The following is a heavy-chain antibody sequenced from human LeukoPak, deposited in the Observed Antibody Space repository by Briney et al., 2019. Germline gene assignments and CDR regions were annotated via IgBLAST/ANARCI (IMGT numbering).Heavy chain of an antibody. V-gene: IGHV1-18*04. J-gene: IGHJ4*02. CDR3: ARGPGYYGSGSVDY. D-gene: IGHD3-10*01. CDR1: GYTFTSYG. CDR2: ISAYNGNT. Sequence: APVKVSCKASGYTFTSYGISWVRQAPGQGLEWMGWISAYNGNTNYAQKLQDRVTMTTDTSTSTAYMELRSLRSDDTAVYYCARGPGYYGSGSVDYWGQGTLVTVSS.